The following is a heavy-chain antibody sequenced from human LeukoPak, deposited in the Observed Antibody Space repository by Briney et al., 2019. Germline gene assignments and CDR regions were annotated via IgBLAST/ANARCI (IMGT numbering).Heavy chain of an antibody. CDR1: GYTFTSNY. CDR3: ARGPRIIRGGQWYYYMDV. Sequence: ASVKVSCKASGYTFTSNYIHWVRQAPGQGLEWMGLINPSGGSTNYAQKFQGRVTMTRDTSTSTVYMELSSLRSDDTAVYYCARGPRIIRGGQWYYYMDVWGKGTTVTISS. D-gene: IGHD3-10*01. V-gene: IGHV1-46*01. J-gene: IGHJ6*03. CDR2: INPSGGST.